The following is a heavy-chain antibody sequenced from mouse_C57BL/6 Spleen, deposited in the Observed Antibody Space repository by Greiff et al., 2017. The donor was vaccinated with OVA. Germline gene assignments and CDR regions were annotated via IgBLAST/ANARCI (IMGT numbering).Heavy chain of an antibody. Sequence: EVQLQQSGPVLVKPGASVKMSCKASGYTFTDYYMNWVKQSHGKSLEWIGVINPYNGGTSYNQKFKGKATLTVDKSSSTAYMELNSLTSEDSAVYYCARYYDYLYAMDYWGQGTSVTVSS. CDR3: ARYYDYLYAMDY. J-gene: IGHJ4*01. V-gene: IGHV1-19*01. D-gene: IGHD2-4*01. CDR1: GYTFTDYY. CDR2: INPYNGGT.